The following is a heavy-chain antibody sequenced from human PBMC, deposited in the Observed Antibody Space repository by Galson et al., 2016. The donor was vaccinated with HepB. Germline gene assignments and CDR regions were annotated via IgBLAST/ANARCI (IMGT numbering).Heavy chain of an antibody. D-gene: IGHD3-22*01. Sequence: QSGAEVKKPGESLKISCKASGYSFNTYWIAWVRQMPGKGLEWMGITYPGDSDTRYSPSFQGQVTISADKSISTAYLQWSSLKTSDSAIYYCARPSQYSSDSGNYYSAFDYWGQGTLVTVSS. CDR1: GYSFNTYW. J-gene: IGHJ4*02. V-gene: IGHV5-51*01. CDR2: TYPGDSDT. CDR3: ARPSQYSSDSGNYYSAFDY.